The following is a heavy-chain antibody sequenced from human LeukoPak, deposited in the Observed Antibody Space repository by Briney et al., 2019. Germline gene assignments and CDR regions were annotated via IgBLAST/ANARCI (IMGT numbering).Heavy chain of an antibody. CDR3: ALHLAVAALLN. V-gene: IGHV1-69*13. CDR2: IIPIFGTA. Sequence: PSASVKVSCKASGYTFTSYGISWVRQAPGQGLEWMGGIIPIFGTANYAQKFQGRVTITADESTSTAYMELSSLRSEDTAVYYCALHLAVAALLNWGQGTLVTVSS. J-gene: IGHJ4*02. D-gene: IGHD6-19*01. CDR1: GYTFTSYG.